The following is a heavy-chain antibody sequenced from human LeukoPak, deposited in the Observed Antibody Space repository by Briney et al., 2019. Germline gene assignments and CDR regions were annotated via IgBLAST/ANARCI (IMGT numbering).Heavy chain of an antibody. CDR2: ILYDGGKK. D-gene: IGHD4-17*01. J-gene: IGHJ4*02. CDR1: AFSFSDYN. Sequence: QTGGSLRLSCAASAFSFSDYNMNWVRQAPGKGLEWVAAILYDGGKKDYADSVKGRFTISRDNSKNTLYLQMNSLRVEDTAVYFCAKDRSEGKYGDEFDYWGQGTLVTVSS. CDR3: AKDRSEGKYGDEFDY. V-gene: IGHV3-30*18.